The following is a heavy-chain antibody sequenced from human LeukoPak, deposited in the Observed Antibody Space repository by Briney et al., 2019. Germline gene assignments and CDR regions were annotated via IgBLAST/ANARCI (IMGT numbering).Heavy chain of an antibody. V-gene: IGHV3-69-1*01. CDR2: ITSGDFV. D-gene: IGHD3-10*01. CDR3: ARGGFNMVRGVIIPSNSYFYYMDI. Sequence: NPGGSLRLSCAASGFTFGAYSMNWVRQAPGKGLEWVSSITSGDFVYFADSLKGRFTISRDNAKSSLYLQMNSLRADDTAVYYCARGGFNMVRGVIIPSNSYFYYMDIWGKGTTVTVSS. CDR1: GFTFGAYS. J-gene: IGHJ6*03.